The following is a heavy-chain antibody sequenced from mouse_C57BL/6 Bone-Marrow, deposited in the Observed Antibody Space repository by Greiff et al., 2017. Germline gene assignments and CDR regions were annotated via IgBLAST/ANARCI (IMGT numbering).Heavy chain of an antibody. Sequence: DVHLVESGPGLVKPSQSLSLTCSVTGYSFTSGYYWDWIRQFPGNKLEWMGYISYDGSNNYNPSFKNRISITRDTSKNQPFLTLNSVTTEDTATYYCARGNDGYRDYWGQGTTLTVSS. CDR3: ARGNDGYRDY. J-gene: IGHJ2*01. V-gene: IGHV3-6*01. D-gene: IGHD2-3*01. CDR2: ISYDGSN. CDR1: GYSFTSGYY.